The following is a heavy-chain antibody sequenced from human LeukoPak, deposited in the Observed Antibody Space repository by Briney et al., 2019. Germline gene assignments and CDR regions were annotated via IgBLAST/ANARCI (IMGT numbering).Heavy chain of an antibody. J-gene: IGHJ4*02. CDR3: ARGTTDFDY. V-gene: IGHV3-7*02. D-gene: IGHD1-1*01. CDR2: IKQDSSER. CDR1: GFTFSSYW. Sequence: PGGSLRLSCAASGFTFSSYWMTWVRQAPGRGLEWVANIKQDSSERYYVDSVKGRFTISRDNSKNALYLQMNSLRAEDTAVYYCARGTTDFDYWGQGTLVTVSS.